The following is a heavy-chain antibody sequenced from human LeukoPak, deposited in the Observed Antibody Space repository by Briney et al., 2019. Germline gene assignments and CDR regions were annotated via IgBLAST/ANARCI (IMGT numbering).Heavy chain of an antibody. Sequence: GGSLRLSCAASGFTFSTYSMNWVRQAPGKGLEWVSSISSNSRHIYYADSMRGRFTISRDNAKNSLYLQMNSLRAEDMALYYCAKGAQWLPTGNYFDYWGQGTLVTVSS. V-gene: IGHV3-21*04. D-gene: IGHD6-19*01. CDR3: AKGAQWLPTGNYFDY. J-gene: IGHJ4*02. CDR2: ISSNSRHI. CDR1: GFTFSTYS.